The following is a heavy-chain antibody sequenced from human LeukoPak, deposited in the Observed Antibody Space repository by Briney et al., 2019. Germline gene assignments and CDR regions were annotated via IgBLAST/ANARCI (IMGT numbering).Heavy chain of an antibody. CDR3: ARTGRGYSGYYSLGY. J-gene: IGHJ4*02. Sequence: ASVKVSCKASGYTFTGYYMHWVRQAPGQGLEWMGWINPNSGGTNYAQKFQGRVTMTRDTSISTAYMELSRLRSDDTAVYYCARTGRGYSGYYSLGYWGQGTLVTVSS. CDR2: INPNSGGT. CDR1: GYTFTGYY. V-gene: IGHV1-2*02. D-gene: IGHD5-12*01.